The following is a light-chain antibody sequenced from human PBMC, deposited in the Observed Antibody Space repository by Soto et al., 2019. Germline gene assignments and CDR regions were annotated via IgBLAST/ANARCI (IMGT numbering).Light chain of an antibody. V-gene: IGKV1-5*01. CDR3: QQYNSYSPT. Sequence: DIQMTQSPSTLSASVGDRVTITFRASQSISSLLAWYQQKPGKAPKLLIYDASSLESGVPSRFSGSGSGIEFTLTISSLQPDDFATYYCQQYNSYSPTFGQGTKVDIK. J-gene: IGKJ1*01. CDR1: QSISSL. CDR2: DAS.